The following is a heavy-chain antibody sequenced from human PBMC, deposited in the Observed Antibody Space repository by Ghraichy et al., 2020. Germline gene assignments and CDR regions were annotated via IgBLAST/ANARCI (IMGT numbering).Heavy chain of an antibody. V-gene: IGHV4-38-2*02. CDR3: AREEWLRLTYPLNHFDY. CDR1: GYSISSGYY. CDR2: IYHSGST. D-gene: IGHD5-12*01. J-gene: IGHJ4*02. Sequence: SQTLSLTCAVSGYSISSGYYWGWIRQPPGKGLEWIGSIYHSGSTYYNPSLKSRVTISVDTSKNQFSLKLSSVTAADTAVYYCAREEWLRLTYPLNHFDYWGQGTLVTVSS.